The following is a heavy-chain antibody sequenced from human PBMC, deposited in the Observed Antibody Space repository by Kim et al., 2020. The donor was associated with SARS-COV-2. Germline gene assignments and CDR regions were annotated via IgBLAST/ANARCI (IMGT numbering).Heavy chain of an antibody. CDR1: GGSISSYY. D-gene: IGHD1-26*01. J-gene: IGHJ5*02. V-gene: IGHV4-59*01. CDR2: IYYSGST. Sequence: SETLSLTCTVSGGSISSYYWSWIRQPPGKGLEWIGYIYYSGSTNYNPSLKSRVTISVDTSKNQFSLKLSSVTAADTAVYYCARGHSGSYNLGPEAWGQGTLVTVSS. CDR3: ARGHSGSYNLGPEA.